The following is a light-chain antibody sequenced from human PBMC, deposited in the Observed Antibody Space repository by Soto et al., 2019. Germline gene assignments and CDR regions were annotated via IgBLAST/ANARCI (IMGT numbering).Light chain of an antibody. CDR2: GAS. J-gene: IGKJ2*01. CDR3: QQTRAFPRT. Sequence: IQMTQSPSSVSASVGDRVTITCRASQDIGNFLAWYQQTPGKAPKLLIHGASSLYRGVASRFSGGGTGTDFTLTILSLQPEDFATYYCQQTRAFPRTFGQGTKV. CDR1: QDIGNF. V-gene: IGKV1-12*01.